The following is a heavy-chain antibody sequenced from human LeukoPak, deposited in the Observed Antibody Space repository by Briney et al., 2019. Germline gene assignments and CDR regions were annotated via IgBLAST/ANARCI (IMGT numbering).Heavy chain of an antibody. CDR2: ITGSSGYT. V-gene: IGHV3-23*01. D-gene: IGHD3-22*01. J-gene: IGHJ4*02. CDR3: AKTYYFDSSGYWSAYYFDK. Sequence: HGGSLRLSCAASGFTLSSYGMSWVRQAPGKGLEWVSSITGSSGYTYYADSVRGRFAISRDNSKNTVFLQMNSLRAEDTAVYYCAKTYYFDSSGYWSAYYFDKWGQGTHVTVPS. CDR1: GFTLSSYG.